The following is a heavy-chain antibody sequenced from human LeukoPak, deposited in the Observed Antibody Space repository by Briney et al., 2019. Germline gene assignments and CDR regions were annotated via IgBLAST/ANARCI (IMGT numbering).Heavy chain of an antibody. J-gene: IGHJ4*02. CDR2: ISGSSGSI. CDR1: GFRFEHYA. V-gene: IGHV3-48*01. D-gene: IGHD2-2*01. Sequence: PGGSLRLSCVAAGFRFEHYAMHWVRQAPGKGLEWLSDISGSSGSIYYADSVKGRFTISRDNAKNSLYLQMNSLRAEDTAVYYCARGAPILPVDYWGQGTLVTVSS. CDR3: ARGAPILPVDY.